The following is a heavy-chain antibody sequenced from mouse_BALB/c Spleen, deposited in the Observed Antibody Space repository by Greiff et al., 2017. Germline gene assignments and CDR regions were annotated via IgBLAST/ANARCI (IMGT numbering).Heavy chain of an antibody. CDR1: GYSITSGYY. CDR3: ARGQIYYYGSSYGYFDV. J-gene: IGHJ1*01. D-gene: IGHD1-1*01. V-gene: IGHV3-6*02. Sequence: EVQLKESGPGLVKPSQSLSLTCSVTGYSITSGYYWNWLRQFPGNKLEWMGYISYDGSNNYNPSLKNRISITRDTSKNQFFLKLNSVTTEDTATYYCARGQIYYYGSSYGYFDVWGAGTTVTVSS. CDR2: ISYDGSN.